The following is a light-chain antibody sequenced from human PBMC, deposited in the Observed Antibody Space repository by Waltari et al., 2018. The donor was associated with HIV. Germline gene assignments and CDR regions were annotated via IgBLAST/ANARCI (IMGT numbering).Light chain of an antibody. V-gene: IGKV1-39*01. CDR1: QNIRSN. CDR3: QQSYSSPPT. CDR2: TAS. J-gene: IGKJ1*01. Sequence: IQMTQSPSSLSASVGDRVTITCRASQNIRSNLNWYQQKPGKAPKLLIYTASSLQNRVPSRFSGSGSGTDFTLTISNLQPEDFATYHCQQSYSSPPTFGQGTNVEIK.